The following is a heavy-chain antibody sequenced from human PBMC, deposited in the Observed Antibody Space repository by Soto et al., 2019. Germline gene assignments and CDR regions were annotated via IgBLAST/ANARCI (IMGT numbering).Heavy chain of an antibody. D-gene: IGHD3-10*01. J-gene: IGHJ3*02. CDR2: IYHSGST. CDR1: GGSISSRNW. Sequence: QVQLQESGPGLVKPSGTLSLTCAVSGGSISSRNWWSWVRQPPGKGLEWIGEIYHSGSTNYNPSRKSRVTIAVDKSKNQFSLKLSSVTAADTAVYYCASKFGELLADAFDIWGQGTMVTVSS. V-gene: IGHV4-4*02. CDR3: ASKFGELLADAFDI.